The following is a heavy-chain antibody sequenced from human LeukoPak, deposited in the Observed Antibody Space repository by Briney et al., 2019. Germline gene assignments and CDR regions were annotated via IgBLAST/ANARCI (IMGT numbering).Heavy chain of an antibody. CDR1: GLTSSNAW. CDR3: ITDPGAWQPI. CDR2: IKSKTDGETT. V-gene: IGHV3-15*01. D-gene: IGHD3-10*01. J-gene: IGHJ3*02. Sequence: GGSLRLSCAASGLTSSNAWMSWVRQAPGKGLEWIGRIKSKTDGETTDYAAPVRGRFTISRDDSKNTLYLQMNRLNTEDTAVYYCITDPGAWQPIWGRGTMVAVSS.